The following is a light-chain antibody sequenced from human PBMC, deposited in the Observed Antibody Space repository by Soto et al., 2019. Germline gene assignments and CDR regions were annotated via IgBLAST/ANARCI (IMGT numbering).Light chain of an antibody. J-gene: IGKJ4*01. CDR2: DAS. Sequence: EIVMTQSPGTLSVSPGERATLSCRASQGVGTNLAWYQQRPGQAPRLLIYDASSRATGIPDRFSGGGSGTDFTLTISRLEPEDFAVYYCQQFSSYPLTFGGGTKV. CDR1: QGVGTN. V-gene: IGKV3-20*01. CDR3: QQFSSYPLT.